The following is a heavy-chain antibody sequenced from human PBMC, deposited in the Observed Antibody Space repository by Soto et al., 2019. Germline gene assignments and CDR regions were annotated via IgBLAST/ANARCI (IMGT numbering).Heavy chain of an antibody. J-gene: IGHJ4*02. CDR2: VSTHDEET. Sequence: ASVKVSCKTSGYTFNMYGISWARQAPGQGLEGMGYVSTHDEETICAQKFQGRITMTRDTYKTTAYMELRSLIFDDTAMYYCARDWYRHNSEISDYWGQGTLVTVSS. CDR3: ARDWYRHNSEISDY. V-gene: IGHV1-18*01. D-gene: IGHD1-26*01. CDR1: GYTFNMYG.